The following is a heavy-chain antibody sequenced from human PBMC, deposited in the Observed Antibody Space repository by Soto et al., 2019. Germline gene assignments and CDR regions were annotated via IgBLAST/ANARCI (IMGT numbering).Heavy chain of an antibody. CDR2: IYWNDDK. CDR3: AHGTNRRGYSYGSDFDY. J-gene: IGHJ4*02. V-gene: IGHV2-5*01. CDR1: GFSLSTSGVG. Sequence: ASGPTLVNPTQTLTLTCTFSGFSLSTSGVGVGWIRQPPGKALEWLALIYWNDDKRYSPSLKSRLTITKDTSKNQVVLTMTNMDPVDTATYYCAHGTNRRGYSYGSDFDYWGQGTLVTVSS. D-gene: IGHD5-18*01.